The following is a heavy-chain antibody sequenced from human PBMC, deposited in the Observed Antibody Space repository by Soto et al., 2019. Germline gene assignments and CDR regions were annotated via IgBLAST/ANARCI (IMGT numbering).Heavy chain of an antibody. J-gene: IGHJ4*02. V-gene: IGHV3-21*01. CDR3: ARDDPIPLREYSSFPFDY. CDR1: GFTFSSYS. CDR2: ISSSSSYI. Sequence: GGSLRLSCAASGFTFSSYSMNWVRQAPGKGLEWVSSISSSSSYIYYADSVKGRFTISRDNAKNSLYLQMNSLRAEDTAVYYCARDDPIPLREYSSFPFDYWGQGTLVTVSS. D-gene: IGHD6-6*01.